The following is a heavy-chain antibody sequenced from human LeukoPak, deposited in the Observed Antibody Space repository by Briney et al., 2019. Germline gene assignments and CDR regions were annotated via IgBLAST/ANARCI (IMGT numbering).Heavy chain of an antibody. J-gene: IGHJ4*02. D-gene: IGHD2-15*01. CDR1: GFFVGNNH. CDR2: IYNSGDT. V-gene: IGHV3-66*01. CDR3: AGYGGSSL. Sequence: GGSLRLSCAVSGFFVGNNHLAWVRQAPGQGLECVSTIYNSGDTFFADSVKGRFTISRDNSRNTVYLQMNNLRADDTAMYYCAGYGGSSLWGRGTLVTVSS.